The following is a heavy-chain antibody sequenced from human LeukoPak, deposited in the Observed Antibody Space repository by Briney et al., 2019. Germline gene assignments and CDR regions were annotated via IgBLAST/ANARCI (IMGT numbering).Heavy chain of an antibody. CDR3: ARETMVYFDY. CDR1: GFTFSSYS. D-gene: IGHD3-10*01. CDR2: ISSSSIYI. V-gene: IGHV3-21*01. J-gene: IGHJ4*02. Sequence: PGGSLRLSCAASGFTFSSYSMNWVRQAPGNGLEWVSSISSSSIYIYYADSVKGRFTISRDNAKKSLYLQMNSLRAEDTAVYYCARETMVYFDYWGQGTLVTVSS.